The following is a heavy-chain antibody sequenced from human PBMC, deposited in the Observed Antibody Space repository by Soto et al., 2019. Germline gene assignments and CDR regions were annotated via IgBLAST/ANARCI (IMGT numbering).Heavy chain of an antibody. CDR3: AREGYSSSPFDY. D-gene: IGHD6-6*01. J-gene: IGHJ4*02. V-gene: IGHV4-4*07. Sequence: SETLSLTCTVSGGSISSYYWSWIRQPAGKGLEWIGRIYTSGSTNYNPSLKSRVTMSVDTPKNQFSLKLSSVTAADTAVYYCAREGYSSSPFDYWGQGTLVTVSS. CDR1: GGSISSYY. CDR2: IYTSGST.